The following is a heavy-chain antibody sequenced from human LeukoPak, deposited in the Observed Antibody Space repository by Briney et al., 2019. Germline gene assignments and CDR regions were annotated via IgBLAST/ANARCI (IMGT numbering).Heavy chain of an antibody. CDR1: GGSISSYY. CDR3: ARDARGWSGFDY. Sequence: KPSETLSPTCSVSGGSISSYYWSWIRQPPGKGREWIGRIYTTGNTDYNPSLKSRVTMSVDTSKNQFSLNLSSVTAADTAVYYCARDARGWSGFDYWGQGTLVTVSS. V-gene: IGHV4-4*07. J-gene: IGHJ4*02. D-gene: IGHD3-3*01. CDR2: IYTTGNT.